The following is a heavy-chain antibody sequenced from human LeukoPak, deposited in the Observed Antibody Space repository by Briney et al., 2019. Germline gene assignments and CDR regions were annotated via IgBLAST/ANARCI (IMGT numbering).Heavy chain of an antibody. D-gene: IGHD2-2*01. CDR3: ASDGYCSSAICFYAFDI. V-gene: IGHV3-7*01. CDR1: GFTFSSYW. J-gene: IGHJ3*02. Sequence: PGGSLRLSCAASGFTFSSYWMSWVRQAPGKGLEWVANIKQDGSEKDYVDSVKGRFTISRDNAKNPLYLQMNSLRAEDTAVYYCASDGYCSSAICFYAFDIWGQGTVVTVSS. CDR2: IKQDGSEK.